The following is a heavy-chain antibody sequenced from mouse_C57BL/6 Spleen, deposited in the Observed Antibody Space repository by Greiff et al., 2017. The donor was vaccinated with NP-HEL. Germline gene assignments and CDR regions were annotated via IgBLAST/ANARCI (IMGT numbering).Heavy chain of an antibody. CDR3: ARSNWDPHYYAKDY. D-gene: IGHD4-1*01. CDR2: IDPNSGGT. Sequence: QVQLKQPGAELVKPGASVKLSCKASGYTFTSYWMHWVKQRPGRGLEWTGRIDPNSGGTKYNEKFKSKATLTVDKPSSTAYMQLSSLTSEDSAVYYSARSNWDPHYYAKDYWGKGASVTVSS. J-gene: IGHJ4*01. CDR1: GYTFTSYW. V-gene: IGHV1-72*01.